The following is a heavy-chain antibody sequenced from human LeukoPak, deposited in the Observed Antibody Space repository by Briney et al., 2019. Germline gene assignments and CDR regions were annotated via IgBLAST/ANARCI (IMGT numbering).Heavy chain of an antibody. J-gene: IGHJ4*02. D-gene: IGHD3-10*01. CDR2: ISVSGGST. CDR3: AKLYGGRYFDY. CDR1: GFTFSSYV. V-gene: IGHV3-23*01. Sequence: GGSLRLSCTASGFTFSSYVMSWVRQAPGKGLEWVSGISVSGGSTYYADSVKGRFTISRDNSKNTLYLEMNSLRAEDTAVYYCAKLYGGRYFDYWGQGTLVTVSS.